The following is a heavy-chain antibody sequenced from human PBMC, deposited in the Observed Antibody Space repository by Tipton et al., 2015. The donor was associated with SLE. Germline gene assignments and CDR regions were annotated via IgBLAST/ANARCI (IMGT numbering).Heavy chain of an antibody. Sequence: TLSLTCTVSGGSISSHYWSWIRQPPGKGLAWIGYIYYSGSTNYNPSLKSRVTISVDTSKNQFSLKLSSVTAADTAVYYCARVPYYDYGDEMYAFDIWGQGTMVTVSS. CDR1: GGSISSHY. CDR3: ARVPYYDYGDEMYAFDI. J-gene: IGHJ3*02. CDR2: IYYSGST. D-gene: IGHD4-17*01. V-gene: IGHV4-59*11.